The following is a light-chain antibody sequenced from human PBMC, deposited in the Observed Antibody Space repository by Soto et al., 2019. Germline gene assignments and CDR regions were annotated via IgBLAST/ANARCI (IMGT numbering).Light chain of an antibody. V-gene: IGKV1-27*01. CDR3: PKYNGAPLT. J-gene: IGKJ4*01. CDR2: DAS. CDR1: QGISID. Sequence: DIQMTQSPSSLSASVGDRVTIACRESQGISIDLAWYQQKPGKVPQLLIYDASTLQSGVPSRFSGSGSGTDFTLTISGMQPEYVATYYCPKYNGAPLTCGGGNKVEIK.